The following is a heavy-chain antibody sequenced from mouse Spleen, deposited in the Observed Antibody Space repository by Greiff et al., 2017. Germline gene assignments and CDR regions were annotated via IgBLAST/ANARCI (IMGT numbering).Heavy chain of an antibody. D-gene: IGHD1-1*01. CDR1: GFSLTSYG. Sequence: VQGVESGPGLVAPSQSLSITCTVSGFSLTSYGVHWVRQPPGKGLEWLGVIWAGGSTNYNSALMSRLSISKDNSKSQVFLKMNSLQTDDTAMYYCARAYYGSSRYAMDYWGQGTSVTVSS. V-gene: IGHV2-9*02. CDR2: IWAGGST. CDR3: ARAYYGSSRYAMDY. J-gene: IGHJ4*01.